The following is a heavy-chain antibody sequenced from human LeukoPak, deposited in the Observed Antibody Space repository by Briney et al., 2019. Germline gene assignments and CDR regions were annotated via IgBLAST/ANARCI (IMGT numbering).Heavy chain of an antibody. CDR1: GYPFTSYY. CDR2: ISAYNGDT. D-gene: IGHD2-2*02. CDR3: ARDGLSYTNPNNWFDP. V-gene: IGHV1-18*01. J-gene: IGHJ5*02. Sequence: AAVKVSCKASGYPFTSYYINWVRHAPGQGLEWMGWISAYNGDTNYARNLQGRVTMTTDTSTDTAYMELRSLRSDDTAVYYCARDGLSYTNPNNWFDPWGQGTLVTVSS.